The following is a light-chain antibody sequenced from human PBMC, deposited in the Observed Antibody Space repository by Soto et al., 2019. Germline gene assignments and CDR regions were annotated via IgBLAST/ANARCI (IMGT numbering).Light chain of an antibody. CDR2: GAS. CDR3: QQYGSSPPYT. CDR1: QSVSSSY. Sequence: EIVLTQSPGTLSLSPGERATLSCRASQSVSSSYLAWYQQKPGQAPRLLIYGASSRATGIPDRFSGSGSGTDFTLTISRLETEDFGVYYCQQYGSSPPYTFGQGTKVEIK. J-gene: IGKJ1*01. V-gene: IGKV3-20*01.